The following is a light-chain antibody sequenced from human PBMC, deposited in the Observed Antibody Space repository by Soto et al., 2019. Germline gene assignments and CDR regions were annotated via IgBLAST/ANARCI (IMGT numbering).Light chain of an antibody. CDR2: CST. J-gene: IGKJ2*01. CDR3: QPYGSSPPYT. V-gene: IGKV3-20*01. Sequence: EVVLTQSPGTLSLSPGERASLSCRASQSVSNNYLAWYQQKPRQSPTLLTFCSTVRGTGIPDRFSGSGSGTDCTRTISRLEPEDFAVYYCQPYGSSPPYTFGQGTKLEIK. CDR1: QSVSNNY.